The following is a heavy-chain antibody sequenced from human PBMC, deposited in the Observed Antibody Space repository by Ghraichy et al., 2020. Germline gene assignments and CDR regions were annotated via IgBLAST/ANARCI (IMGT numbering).Heavy chain of an antibody. CDR2: ISGSGDST. Sequence: GGSLRLSCAGSGFTFSGYAMSWVRQAPGKGLEWVSAISGSGDSTHYADSVKGRFTISRDNSANTLYLQMTSLRAEDTAVYYCATAQNIVVVPAAPYYYYGLDVWGQGTTVTVSS. J-gene: IGHJ6*02. V-gene: IGHV3-23*01. D-gene: IGHD2-2*01. CDR1: GFTFSGYA. CDR3: ATAQNIVVVPAAPYYYYGLDV.